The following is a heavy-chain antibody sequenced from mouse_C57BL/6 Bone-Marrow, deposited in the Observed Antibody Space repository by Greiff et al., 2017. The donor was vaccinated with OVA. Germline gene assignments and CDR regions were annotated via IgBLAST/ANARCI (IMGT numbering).Heavy chain of an antibody. Sequence: QLQQPGAELVKPGASVKMSCKASGYTFTSYWITWVKQRPGQGLAWIGDIYPGSGSTNYNEKFKSKATLTVDTSSSTAYMQLSSLTSEDSAVYYCAHYGSPHYYYAMDYWGQGTSVTVSS. D-gene: IGHD1-1*01. J-gene: IGHJ4*01. V-gene: IGHV1-55*01. CDR3: AHYGSPHYYYAMDY. CDR1: GYTFTSYW. CDR2: IYPGSGST.